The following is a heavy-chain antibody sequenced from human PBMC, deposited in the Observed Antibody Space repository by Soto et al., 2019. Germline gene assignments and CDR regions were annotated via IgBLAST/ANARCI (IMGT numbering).Heavy chain of an antibody. V-gene: IGHV1-3*01. D-gene: IGHD3-3*01. CDR3: ARVTTIFGVAYAGPFDS. CDR2: INPGSGNT. CDR1: GYTFTNYA. J-gene: IGHJ4*02. Sequence: GASVKVSCKASGYTFTNYAIHWVRQAPGQTLEWMGWINPGSGNTKSSQTFQDRVTITRDTSASTVYMDLSSLRSEDAAVYYCARVTTIFGVAYAGPFDSWGQGTLVTVSS.